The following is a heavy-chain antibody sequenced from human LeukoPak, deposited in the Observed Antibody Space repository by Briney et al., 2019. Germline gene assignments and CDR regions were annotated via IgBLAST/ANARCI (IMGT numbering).Heavy chain of an antibody. CDR3: AKYAFDSSGYLFDY. V-gene: IGHV3-23*01. D-gene: IGHD3-22*01. J-gene: IGHJ4*02. CDR2: INGSGGST. Sequence: GGSLSLSCAASGYTFSSYAMRWVRQAPGKGLEWVSTINGSGGSTYYADSVKGRFTIFRDTSKNTLYLQRNILRAEKTAVYYCAKYAFDSSGYLFDYWGQVTLVTVSS. CDR1: GYTFSSYA.